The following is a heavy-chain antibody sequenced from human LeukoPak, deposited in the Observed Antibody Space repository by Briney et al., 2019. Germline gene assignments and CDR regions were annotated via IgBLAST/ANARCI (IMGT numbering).Heavy chain of an antibody. J-gene: IGHJ4*02. CDR3: ARKCPGSGSRGVLDY. CDR2: IRYDGSNK. V-gene: IGHV3-30*02. D-gene: IGHD3-10*01. Sequence: GGSLRLSCVVSGFTFTSHGMHWVRQAPGKGLEWVAFIRYDGSNKYYADSVKGRFTISRDNSKNTLYLQMNGLRAEDTAVYYCARKCPGSGSRGVLDYWGQGTLVTVSS. CDR1: GFTFTSHG.